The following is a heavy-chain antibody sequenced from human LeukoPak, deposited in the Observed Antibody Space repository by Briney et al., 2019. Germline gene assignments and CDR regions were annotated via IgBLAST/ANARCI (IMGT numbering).Heavy chain of an antibody. CDR3: AVDRIGSSTSWPTLNY. Sequence: GASVKVSCKASGGTFSSYAISWVRQAPGRGLEWMGGIIPIFGTANYAQKFQGRVTITADESTSTAYMELSSLRSEDTAVYYCAVDRIGSSTSWPTLNYWGQGTLVTVSS. V-gene: IGHV1-69*13. CDR1: GGTFSSYA. D-gene: IGHD2-2*01. CDR2: IIPIFGTA. J-gene: IGHJ4*02.